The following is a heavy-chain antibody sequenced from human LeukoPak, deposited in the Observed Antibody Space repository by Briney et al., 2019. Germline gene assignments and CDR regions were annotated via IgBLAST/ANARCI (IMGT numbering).Heavy chain of an antibody. CDR1: GGSISSGVYY. V-gene: IGHV4-31*03. CDR2: IYYSGST. J-gene: IGHJ4*02. CDR3: ARRRVDGYNYAFDY. Sequence: SETLSLTRTVSGGSISSGVYYWSWIRQHPGKGLEWIGYIYYSGSTYYNPSLKSRVAMSVDTSKSQFSLKLSSVTAADTAVYYCARRRVDGYNYAFDYWGQGTLVTVSS. D-gene: IGHD5-24*01.